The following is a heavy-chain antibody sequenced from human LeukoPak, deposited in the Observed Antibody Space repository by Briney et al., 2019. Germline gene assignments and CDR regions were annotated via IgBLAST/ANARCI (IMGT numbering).Heavy chain of an antibody. J-gene: IGHJ3*02. Sequence: GGSLRLSCAASGFTFSSYGMHWVRQAPGKGLEWVAVISYDGSNKYYADSVKGRFTISRDNSKNTLYLQMNSLRAEDTAVYYCASSRIVGATRGAFDIWGQGTMVTVSS. D-gene: IGHD1-26*01. CDR2: ISYDGSNK. CDR1: GFTFSSYG. V-gene: IGHV3-30*03. CDR3: ASSRIVGATRGAFDI.